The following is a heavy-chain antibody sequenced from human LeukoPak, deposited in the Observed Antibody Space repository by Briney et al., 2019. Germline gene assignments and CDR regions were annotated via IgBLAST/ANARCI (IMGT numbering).Heavy chain of an antibody. Sequence: SETLSLTCTVSGGSISGSSYYWAWVRQPPGKGLEWVGSGFYSGSAHSNPSLKSRVTISVDTSRNQFSLNLSSVTVADTAVYYCARLRGAMTPVTSDFDYWGQGTLVTVSS. V-gene: IGHV4-39*01. CDR1: GGSISGSSYY. CDR3: ARLRGAMTPVTSDFDY. D-gene: IGHD4-17*01. J-gene: IGHJ4*02. CDR2: GFYSGSA.